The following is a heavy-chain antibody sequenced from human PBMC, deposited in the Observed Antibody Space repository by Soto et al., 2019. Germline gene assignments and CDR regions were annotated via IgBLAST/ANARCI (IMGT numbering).Heavy chain of an antibody. V-gene: IGHV1-69*12. CDR3: ARDGDPGYSFWSGPLGGGRFDP. D-gene: IGHD3-3*01. J-gene: IGHJ5*02. Sequence: QVQLVQSEAEVKEPGSSVNVSCKTSGATFGNTAVTWVRQAPGQSLEWIGGIVPLYGTANYAQKFRGRVTITADESTSTAYMELSSLRTDDTAVYYCARDGDPGYSFWSGPLGGGRFDPWGQGTLVTVSS. CDR1: GATFGNTA. CDR2: IVPLYGTA.